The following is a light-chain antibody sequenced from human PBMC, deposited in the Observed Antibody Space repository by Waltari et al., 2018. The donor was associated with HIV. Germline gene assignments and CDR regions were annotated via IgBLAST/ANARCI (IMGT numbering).Light chain of an antibody. CDR2: EVS. J-gene: IGLJ3*02. V-gene: IGLV2-14*01. Sequence: QSALTPPASVSASPGQSITISCTGTGSDVGSYNYVSWYQQHPGKAPNLMIYEVSDRPSGVSNRFSGSKPGNTASLTICGLQAEDEADYFCAAYTSCSTLEFGGGTKLTVL. CDR1: GSDVGSYNY. CDR3: AAYTSCSTLE.